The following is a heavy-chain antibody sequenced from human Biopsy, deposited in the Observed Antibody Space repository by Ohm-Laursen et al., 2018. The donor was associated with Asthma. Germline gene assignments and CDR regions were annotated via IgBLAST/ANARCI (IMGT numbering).Heavy chain of an antibody. Sequence: SQTLSLTCGVSGGSIGSSDHHWAWIRQAPGKGLEWIGFVFWSGSTHYSRSLERRVSISIDTATNEFSMKLWSVTPADTAVYFCARVVSYGDIYFGIDVWGPGNTVVVS. CDR2: VFWSGST. V-gene: IGHV4-30-4*01. CDR1: GGSIGSSDHH. J-gene: IGHJ6*02. D-gene: IGHD4-17*01. CDR3: ARVVSYGDIYFGIDV.